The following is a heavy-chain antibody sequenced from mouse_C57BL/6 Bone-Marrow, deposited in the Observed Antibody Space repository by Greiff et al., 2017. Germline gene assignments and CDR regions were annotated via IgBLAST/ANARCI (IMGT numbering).Heavy chain of an antibody. CDR3: ARLYSSGYPALFAY. V-gene: IGHV5-6*01. J-gene: IGHJ3*01. Sequence: EVQGVESGGDLVKPGGSLKLSCAASGFTFSSYGMSWVRQTPDKRLEWVATISSGGSYTYYPASVQGRFTISRDNAKNTLYLQMSSLKSEDTAMYYCARLYSSGYPALFAYWGQGTLVTVSA. CDR1: GFTFSSYG. D-gene: IGHD3-2*02. CDR2: ISSGGSYT.